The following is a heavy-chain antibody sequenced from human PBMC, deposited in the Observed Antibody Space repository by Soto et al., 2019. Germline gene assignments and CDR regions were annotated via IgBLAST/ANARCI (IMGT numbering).Heavy chain of an antibody. J-gene: IGHJ6*02. CDR3: ARFSNTAMVTWYGMDV. V-gene: IGHV1-69*01. Sequence: QVQLVQSGAEVKKPGSSVKVSCKASGGTFSNYAISWVRQAPGQGLEWMGGIIPIFGTANYAQKFQGRVTITADESTSTVYMELSSLRSEDTAVYYCARFSNTAMVTWYGMDVWGQGTTVTVSS. CDR2: IIPIFGTA. D-gene: IGHD5-18*01. CDR1: GGTFSNYA.